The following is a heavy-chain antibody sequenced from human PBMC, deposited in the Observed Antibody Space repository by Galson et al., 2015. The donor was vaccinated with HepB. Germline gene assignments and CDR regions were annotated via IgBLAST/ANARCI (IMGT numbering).Heavy chain of an antibody. CDR2: IHWDDDK. Sequence: PALVKPTQTLTLTCTFSGFSLSTSGMCVSWIRQPPGKALEWLARIHWDDDKYYSTSLKTRLTISKDTSKNQVVLTMTNMDPVDTATYDCARMNSSGWCEYYFEYWGQGTLVTVS. J-gene: IGHJ4*02. CDR3: ARMNSSGWCEYYFEY. V-gene: IGHV2-70*11. CDR1: GFSLSTSGMC. D-gene: IGHD6-19*01.